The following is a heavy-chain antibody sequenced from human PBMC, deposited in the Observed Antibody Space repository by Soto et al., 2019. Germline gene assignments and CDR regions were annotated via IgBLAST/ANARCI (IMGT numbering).Heavy chain of an antibody. V-gene: IGHV4-39*01. J-gene: IGHJ4*02. Sequence: QLQLQESGPGLAKPSETLSLICTVSGGSISSSSYYWGWIRQPPGKGLEWIGNIYYSGSTTYNSSLKSRVTISVDASKNQFSLKLSSVTAADTALHYCARLTVSRGFAYWGQGTLVSVSS. CDR3: ARLTVSRGFAY. CDR2: IYYSGST. D-gene: IGHD4-17*01. CDR1: GGSISSSSYY.